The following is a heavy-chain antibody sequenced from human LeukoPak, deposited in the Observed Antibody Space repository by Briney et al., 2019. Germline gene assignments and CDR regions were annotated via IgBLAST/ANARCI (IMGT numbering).Heavy chain of an antibody. CDR3: ARVGSSSFAFDI. V-gene: IGHV3-53*01. Sequence: GGSLRLSCEASGFNVSSNYMTWVRQAPGKGLEWVSLIYGDGTTDYADSVKGRFHISRHNSKNTLYLQMNSLRAEDTAVYYCARVGSSSFAFDIWGQGTMVTVSS. CDR2: IYGDGTT. D-gene: IGHD6-13*01. CDR1: GFNVSSNY. J-gene: IGHJ3*02.